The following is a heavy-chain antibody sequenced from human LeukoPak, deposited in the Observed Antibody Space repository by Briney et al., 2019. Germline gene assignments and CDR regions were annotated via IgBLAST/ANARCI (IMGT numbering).Heavy chain of an antibody. CDR1: GFTFSSYA. CDR2: ISGSGSR. Sequence: PGGSLRLSCAASGFTFSSYAMNWVRQAPGKGLEWVSAISGSGSRYYADSVNGRFTISRDNSKNTLFLQMNSLRVEHTAVYYCAKGGSTSGWFFGDAFDIWGQGTMVTVSS. D-gene: IGHD6-19*01. V-gene: IGHV3-23*01. CDR3: AKGGSTSGWFFGDAFDI. J-gene: IGHJ3*02.